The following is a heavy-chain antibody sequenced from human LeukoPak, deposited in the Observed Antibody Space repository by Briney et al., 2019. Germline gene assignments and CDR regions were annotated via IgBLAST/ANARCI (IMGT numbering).Heavy chain of an antibody. CDR3: ARDITDCSSTSCPTLTYGMDV. V-gene: IGHV1-69*01. D-gene: IGHD2-2*01. Sequence: ASVKVSCKASGGTFSSYAISWVRQAPGQGLEWMGGIIPIFGTANYAQKFQGRVTITADESTSTVYMELSSLRSEDTAVYYCARDITDCSSTSCPTLTYGMDVWGQGTTVTVSS. CDR1: GGTFSSYA. J-gene: IGHJ6*02. CDR2: IIPIFGTA.